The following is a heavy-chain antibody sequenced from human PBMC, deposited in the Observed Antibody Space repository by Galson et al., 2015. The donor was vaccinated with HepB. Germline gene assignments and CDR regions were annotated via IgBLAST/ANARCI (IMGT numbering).Heavy chain of an antibody. D-gene: IGHD3-22*01. Sequence: SLRLSCAASGFTFSTYSLHWVRQAPGQGLEWVSAVSSSSIYKYYADSVKGRFTISRDNAKSSLYVQMNNLRVEDTAVYYCARGRGDIGGYYAFDYWGKGALVTVSS. J-gene: IGHJ4*02. V-gene: IGHV3-21*06. CDR3: ARGRGDIGGYYAFDY. CDR2: VSSSSIYK. CDR1: GFTFSTYS.